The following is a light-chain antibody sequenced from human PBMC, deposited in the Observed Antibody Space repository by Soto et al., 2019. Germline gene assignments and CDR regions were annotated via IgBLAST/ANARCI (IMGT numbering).Light chain of an antibody. CDR3: MQGLQTPRT. CDR1: QSLLDSDDGKTY. Sequence: DIVRTQTPLSLTVTPGEPASIYSRSSQSLLDSDDGKTYLDWYLQKPGQSTQLLIYTVSYRDSGVPDRFSGSGSGTDFTLKISRVEAEDVGVYYCMQGLQTPRTFGQGTKVDIK. J-gene: IGKJ1*01. CDR2: TVS. V-gene: IGKV2-40*01.